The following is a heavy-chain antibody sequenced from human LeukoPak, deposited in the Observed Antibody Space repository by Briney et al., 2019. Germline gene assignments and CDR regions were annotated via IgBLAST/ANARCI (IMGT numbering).Heavy chain of an antibody. CDR1: GFTFSSYA. Sequence: GGSLRLSCAASGFTFSSYAMSWVRQALGQGLERVSAISGSGGSTYYADSVKGRFTISRDNSKNTLYLQMNSLRAEDTAVYYCAKDQRSSSPDYWGQGTLVTVSS. CDR2: ISGSGGST. J-gene: IGHJ4*02. D-gene: IGHD6-13*01. V-gene: IGHV3-23*01. CDR3: AKDQRSSSPDY.